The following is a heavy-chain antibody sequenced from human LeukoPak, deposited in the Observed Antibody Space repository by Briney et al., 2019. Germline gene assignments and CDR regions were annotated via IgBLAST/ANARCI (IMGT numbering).Heavy chain of an antibody. CDR1: GGSISSGDYY. CDR2: IYYSGST. CDR3: ARVQDDYGGNPLVY. J-gene: IGHJ4*02. Sequence: PSETLSLTCTVSGGSISSGDYYWSWIRQPPGKGLEWIGYIYYSGSTYYNPSLKSRVTISVDTSKNQFSLKLSSVTAADTAVYYCARVQDDYGGNPLVYWGQGTLVTVSS. V-gene: IGHV4-30-4*01. D-gene: IGHD4-17*01.